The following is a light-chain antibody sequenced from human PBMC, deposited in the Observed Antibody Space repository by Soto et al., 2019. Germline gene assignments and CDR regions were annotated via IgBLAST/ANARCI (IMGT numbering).Light chain of an antibody. CDR2: GNR. Sequence: QAVVTQPPSVSGAPGQRVTIPCTGNSSNLGAGYDVHWYQQLPGTAPKLVIYGNRNRLSGVPERFSGSKSGTSASLAITGLQAEDEGDYYCQAYDYSLTASVFGGGTKLTVL. V-gene: IGLV1-40*01. CDR3: QAYDYSLTASV. CDR1: SSNLGAGYD. J-gene: IGLJ3*02.